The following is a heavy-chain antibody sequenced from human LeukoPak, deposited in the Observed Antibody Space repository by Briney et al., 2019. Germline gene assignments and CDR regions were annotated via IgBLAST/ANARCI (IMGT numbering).Heavy chain of an antibody. CDR2: IIPLLQTP. J-gene: IGHJ4*02. D-gene: IGHD3-16*01. CDR1: GYTFTDYY. CDR3: ASDPAFVHFFDD. Sequence: ASVKVSCKASGYTFTDYYMHWVRQAPGQGLEWMGRIIPLLQTPKYAQKFQGRLTITADRLSNVVFMELRSLTSDDTAIYYCASDPAFVHFFDDGGQETLVTVSS. V-gene: IGHV1-2*02.